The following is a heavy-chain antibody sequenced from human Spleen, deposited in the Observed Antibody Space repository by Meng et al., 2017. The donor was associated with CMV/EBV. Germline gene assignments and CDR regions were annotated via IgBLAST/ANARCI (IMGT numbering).Heavy chain of an antibody. CDR2: ISSSSSYI. CDR1: GFTFSSYE. CDR3: ARGGYYYGSGSPREFDY. V-gene: IGHV3-21*01. D-gene: IGHD3-10*01. J-gene: IGHJ4*02. Sequence: GESLKISCAASGFTFSSYEMNWVRQAPGKGLEWVSSISSSSSYIYYADSVKGRFTISRDNAKNSLYLQMNSLRAEDTAVYYCARGGYYYGSGSPREFDYWGQGTLVTVSS.